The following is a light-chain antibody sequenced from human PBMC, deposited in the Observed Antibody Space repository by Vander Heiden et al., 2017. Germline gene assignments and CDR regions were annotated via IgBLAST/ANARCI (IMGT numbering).Light chain of an antibody. J-gene: IGLJ3*02. Sequence: QSVLTQPPSASATPGQRVTISCSGSDSNIGSNAVNWYQQFPRAAPKLLINNNNQRPSVLPGRFSGSKSGTSASLAISGLQSEDEADYYCATWDDSLSGRVFGGGTKLSVL. CDR1: DSNIGSNA. CDR3: ATWDDSLSGRV. V-gene: IGLV1-44*01. CDR2: NNN.